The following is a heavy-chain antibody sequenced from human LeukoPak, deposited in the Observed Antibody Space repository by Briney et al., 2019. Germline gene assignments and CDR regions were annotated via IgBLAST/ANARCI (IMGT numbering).Heavy chain of an antibody. Sequence: GGSLRLSCAASGFTFSSYWMSWVRQAPGKGLEWVANIKQDGSEKYYVDSVKGRFTISRDNAKNSLYLQMNSLKDEDTAVYYCARDRGYFYDQLDYWGQGTLVTVSS. CDR2: IKQDGSEK. J-gene: IGHJ4*02. D-gene: IGHD2/OR15-2a*01. CDR1: GFTFSSYW. CDR3: ARDRGYFYDQLDY. V-gene: IGHV3-7*01.